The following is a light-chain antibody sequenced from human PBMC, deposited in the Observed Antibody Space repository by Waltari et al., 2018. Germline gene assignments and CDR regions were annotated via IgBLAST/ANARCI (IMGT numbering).Light chain of an antibody. CDR1: QSVSRN. V-gene: IGKV3-15*01. J-gene: IGKJ2*01. Sequence: EIVMTQSPATLSVSPGETHPPSCRASQSVSRNLAWYQQKPGQAPRLLIFGASTRATGIPDRFSGNGSGTDFTLTISSLQSEDFAVYYCQQYDNWPPYTFGQGTKLEIK. CDR2: GAS. CDR3: QQYDNWPPYT.